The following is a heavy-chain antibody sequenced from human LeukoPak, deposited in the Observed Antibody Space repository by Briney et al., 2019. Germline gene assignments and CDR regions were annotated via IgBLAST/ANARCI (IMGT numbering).Heavy chain of an antibody. J-gene: IGHJ4*02. CDR3: ARGGDYGDRNTFDY. CDR2: IYYSGST. CDR1: GGSISSGDYC. D-gene: IGHD4-17*01. V-gene: IGHV4-31*03. Sequence: PSGTLSLTCTVSGGSISSGDYCWSWIRQHPGKGLEWIGYIYYSGSTYYNPSLKSRVTISVDTSKNQFSLKVTSVTAADTAVYYCARGGDYGDRNTFDYWGQGTLVTVSS.